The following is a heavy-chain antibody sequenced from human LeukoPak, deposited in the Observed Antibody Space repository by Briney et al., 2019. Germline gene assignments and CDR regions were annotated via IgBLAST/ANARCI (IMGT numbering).Heavy chain of an antibody. J-gene: IGHJ4*02. CDR1: GFTFDDYA. CDR2: ISWNSGSI. V-gene: IGHV3-9*03. CDR3: AKDGGGNPNNYFDY. D-gene: IGHD4-23*01. Sequence: GRSLRLSCAASGFTFDDYAMHWVRQAPGKGLEWVSGISWNSGSIGYADSVKGRFTISRDNAKNSLYLQMNSLRAEDMALYYCAKDGGGNPNNYFDYWGQGTLVTVSS.